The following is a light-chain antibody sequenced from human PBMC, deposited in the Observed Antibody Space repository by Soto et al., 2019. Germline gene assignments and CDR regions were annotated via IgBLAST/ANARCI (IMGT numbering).Light chain of an antibody. Sequence: EIVLTQSPGTLSLSPGERATLSCRASQSAFSTYLAWYQQKPGQAPRLLIYGASSRATGIPYRFSGSWSGKDFPLNISRLESEDLAVYYCQRYGNSPLTLGQGTKVEIK. J-gene: IGKJ1*01. CDR2: GAS. CDR3: QRYGNSPLT. CDR1: QSAFSTY. V-gene: IGKV3-20*01.